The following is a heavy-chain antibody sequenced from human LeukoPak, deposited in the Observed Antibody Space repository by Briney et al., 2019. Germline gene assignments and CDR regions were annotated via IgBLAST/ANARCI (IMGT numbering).Heavy chain of an antibody. CDR2: INHSGST. J-gene: IGHJ5*02. Sequence: PSETLSLTCAVYGGSFSGYYWSWIRQSPGKGLEWIGEINHSGSTNYNPSLKSRVTISVDTSKNQFSLKLSSVTAADTAVYYCARGLGYDILTGYNWFDPWGQGTLVTVSS. D-gene: IGHD3-9*01. CDR3: ARGLGYDILTGYNWFDP. V-gene: IGHV4-34*01. CDR1: GGSFSGYY.